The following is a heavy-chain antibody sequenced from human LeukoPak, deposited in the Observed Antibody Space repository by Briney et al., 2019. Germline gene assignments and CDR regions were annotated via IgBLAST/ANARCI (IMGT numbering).Heavy chain of an antibody. CDR1: GFTFSDYC. Sequence: GGSLRLSCAASGFTFSDYCMSWIRQAPGKGLEWVSYISSSGSTIYYADSVKGRFTISRDNAKNSLYLQMNSLRAEDTAVYYCAREEADSSSWYGLHCYYYYMDVWGKGTTVTVSS. CDR3: AREEADSSSWYGLHCYYYYMDV. V-gene: IGHV3-11*01. D-gene: IGHD6-13*01. CDR2: ISSSGSTI. J-gene: IGHJ6*03.